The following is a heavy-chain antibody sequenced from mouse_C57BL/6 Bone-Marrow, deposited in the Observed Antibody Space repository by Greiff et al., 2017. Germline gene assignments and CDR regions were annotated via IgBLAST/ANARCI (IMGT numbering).Heavy chain of an antibody. J-gene: IGHJ4*01. CDR3: ARRGDDYDGGDYAMDY. V-gene: IGHV1-64*01. Sequence: QVQLQQPGAELVKPGASVKLSCKASGYTFTSYWMHWVKQRPGQGLEWIGMIHPNSGSTNYNEKFKSKATLTVDKSSSTAYMQLSSLTSEDSAVYYCARRGDDYDGGDYAMDYWGQGTSVTVSS. CDR2: IHPNSGST. CDR1: GYTFTSYW. D-gene: IGHD2-4*01.